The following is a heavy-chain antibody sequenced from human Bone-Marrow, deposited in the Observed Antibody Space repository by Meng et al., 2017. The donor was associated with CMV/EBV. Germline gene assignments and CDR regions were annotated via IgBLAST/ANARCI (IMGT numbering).Heavy chain of an antibody. Sequence: GESLKISCAASGFTFSSYSMNWVRQAPGKGLEWVANIKQDGSEKYYVDSVKGRFTISRDNAKNSLYLQMNSLRAEDTAVYYCARGYYYDSSGYLVHTSSFDYWGQGTLVTVSS. CDR2: IKQDGSEK. CDR3: ARGYYYDSSGYLVHTSSFDY. CDR1: GFTFSSYS. J-gene: IGHJ4*02. D-gene: IGHD3-22*01. V-gene: IGHV3-7*01.